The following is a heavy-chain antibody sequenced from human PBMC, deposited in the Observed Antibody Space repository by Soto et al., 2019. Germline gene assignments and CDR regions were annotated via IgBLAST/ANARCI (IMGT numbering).Heavy chain of an antibody. CDR3: ARRSRGAAYYFDY. V-gene: IGHV3-11*06. Sequence: GGSLRLSCAASGFTFSDYYMSWIRQAPGKGLEWVSYISSSSSYTNYADSVKGRFTISRDNAKNSLYLQMNSLRAEDTAVYYCARRSRGAAYYFDYWGQGTLVTVSS. J-gene: IGHJ4*02. D-gene: IGHD6-25*01. CDR2: ISSSSSYT. CDR1: GFTFSDYY.